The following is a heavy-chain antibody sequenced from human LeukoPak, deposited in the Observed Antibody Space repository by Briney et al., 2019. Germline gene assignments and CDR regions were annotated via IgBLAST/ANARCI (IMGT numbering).Heavy chain of an antibody. J-gene: IGHJ3*02. V-gene: IGHV3-21*01. D-gene: IGHD4-23*01. CDR2: ISSSSSDI. CDR3: VTDYGGSSGAFDI. Sequence: GESLRLSCTGSGFTLSSYAMNWVRRAPGQGLEWVSSISSSSSDIYYTDSVKGRFTISRDNAKNSLYLQMNSLRAEDTAVYYCVTDYGGSSGAFDIWGRGTMVTVSS. CDR1: GFTLSSYA.